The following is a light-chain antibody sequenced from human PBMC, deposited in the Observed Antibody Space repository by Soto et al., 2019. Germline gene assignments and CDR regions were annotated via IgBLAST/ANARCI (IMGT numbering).Light chain of an antibody. CDR1: HDIINH. CDR2: AAS. Sequence: DIQMTQSPSSLSASVGDRVTITCRASHDIINHLAWYQQQPGRVPKLLIYAASTLQSGVPSRFSGSGSGTDFTLTISSLQPEDVATYYCQKYDSDPPLFGGGTKVEIK. J-gene: IGKJ4*01. V-gene: IGKV1-27*01. CDR3: QKYDSDPPL.